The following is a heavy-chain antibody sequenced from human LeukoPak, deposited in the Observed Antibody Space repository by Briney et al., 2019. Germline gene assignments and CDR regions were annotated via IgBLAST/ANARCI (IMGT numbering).Heavy chain of an antibody. J-gene: IGHJ5*02. CDR3: AREAAGIAAAVGNWFDP. CDR2: INHSGST. Sequence: SETLSLTCAVYGGSFSGYYWSWIRQPPGKGLEWIGEINHSGSTNYNPSLKSRVTISVDTSKNQFSLKLSSVTAADTAVYYCAREAAGIAAAVGNWFDPWGQGTLVTVSS. V-gene: IGHV4-34*01. CDR1: GGSFSGYY. D-gene: IGHD6-13*01.